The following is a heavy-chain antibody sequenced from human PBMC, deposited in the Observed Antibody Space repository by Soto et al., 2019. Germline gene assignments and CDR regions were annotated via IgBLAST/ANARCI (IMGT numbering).Heavy chain of an antibody. CDR1: GFTFNTSG. D-gene: IGHD2-21*02. CDR3: ATKVRVTNYLYYGMDV. V-gene: IGHV3-30*03. Sequence: VGSLRLSCAASGFTFNTSGMHWVRQAPGKGLEWVAVIAFDGSQQFYGDSVRGRFSISRDNSKNTLFLEMKSLTPEDTAVYYCATKVRVTNYLYYGMDVWGQGTTVTVSS. J-gene: IGHJ6*02. CDR2: IAFDGSQQ.